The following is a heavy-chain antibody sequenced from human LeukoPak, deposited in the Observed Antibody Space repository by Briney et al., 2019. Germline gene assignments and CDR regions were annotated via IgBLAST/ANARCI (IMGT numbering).Heavy chain of an antibody. V-gene: IGHV3-48*03. D-gene: IGHD6-13*01. J-gene: IGHJ4*02. CDR2: ISSSGSTI. CDR3: AKVTGYSSSWFNY. CDR1: GFTFSSYE. Sequence: GGSLRLSCAASGFTFSSYEMNWVRQAPGKGLEWVSYISSSGSTIYYADSVKGRFTISRDNSKNTLYLQMNSLRAEDTAVYYCAKVTGYSSSWFNYWGQGTLVTVSS.